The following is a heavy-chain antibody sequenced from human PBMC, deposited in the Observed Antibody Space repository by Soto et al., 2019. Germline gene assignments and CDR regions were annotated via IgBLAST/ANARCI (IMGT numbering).Heavy chain of an antibody. J-gene: IGHJ4*02. CDR2: IYYNGNT. D-gene: IGHD1-1*01. Sequence: SETLSLTCTVSGGSISSSPYYWGWIRQPPGKGLEWIGNIYYNGNTFYNPSLKSRVTISIDTSKNQFSPKLSSVTAADTAVYYCARHGPLSNNWNQLDYWGQGTLVTVSS. CDR1: GGSISSSPYY. CDR3: ARHGPLSNNWNQLDY. V-gene: IGHV4-39*01.